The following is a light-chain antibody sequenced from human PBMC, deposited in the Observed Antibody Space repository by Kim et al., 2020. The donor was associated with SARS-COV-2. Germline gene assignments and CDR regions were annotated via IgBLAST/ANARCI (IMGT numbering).Light chain of an antibody. J-gene: IGKJ2*01. V-gene: IGKV3-15*01. CDR2: EAS. Sequence: VSPGERATLSCRTSQSVTSNLAWYQQKPGQAPRLLIYEASTRATVVPARFSGSGSGTEFTLTISSLQSEDFAVYYCQQYKNWPPYTFGQGTKLEI. CDR1: QSVTSN. CDR3: QQYKNWPPYT.